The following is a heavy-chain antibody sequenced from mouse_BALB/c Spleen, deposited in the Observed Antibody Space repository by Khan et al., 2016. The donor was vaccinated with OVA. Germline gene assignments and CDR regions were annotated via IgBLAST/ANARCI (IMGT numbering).Heavy chain of an antibody. CDR2: IRYGGST. CDR3: ARKNNYGYAMDY. V-gene: IGHV3-2*02. Sequence: EVQLQESGPGLVKPSQSLSLTCTVTGYSITSDYAWDWIRQFPGNKLEWMGYIRYGGSTSYNPSLKSRISITRDTSTNQFFLQLNSVTTDDTARVNCARKNNYGYAMDYGGQGTSVTVSS. D-gene: IGHD1-1*01. J-gene: IGHJ4*01. CDR1: GYSITSDYA.